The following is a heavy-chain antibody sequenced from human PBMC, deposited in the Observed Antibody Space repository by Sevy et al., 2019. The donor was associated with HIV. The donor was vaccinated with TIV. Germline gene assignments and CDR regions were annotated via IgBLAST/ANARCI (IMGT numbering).Heavy chain of an antibody. CDR1: GFTVSKYV. Sequence: GGSLRLSCTGSGFTVSKYVMSWVRQAPGKGLEWVASIRTKAYGRTREYAAVVKGRFTVSRDDSKSIAYLEMNSLKIEDTAVYYCTRAERDYFYMDVWGKGTTVTVSS. V-gene: IGHV3-49*04. J-gene: IGHJ6*03. CDR3: TRAERDYFYMDV. CDR2: IRTKAYGRTR.